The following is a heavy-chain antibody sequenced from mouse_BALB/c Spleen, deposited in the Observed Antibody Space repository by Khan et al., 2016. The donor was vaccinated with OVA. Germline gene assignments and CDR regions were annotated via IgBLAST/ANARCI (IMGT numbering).Heavy chain of an antibody. D-gene: IGHD1-1*01. CDR1: GFTFSRHL. Sequence: EVELVESGGGLVKPGGSLKCSCVASGFTFSRHLMSWVRQTPEKRLEWVASIGSGGSTYYPDSVKGRFTISRDNARNILYLQMSSLRSDDSAMYYCARVNGSTGVDYWGQGTTLTVSS. J-gene: IGHJ2*01. CDR2: IGSGGST. CDR3: ARVNGSTGVDY. V-gene: IGHV5-6-5*01.